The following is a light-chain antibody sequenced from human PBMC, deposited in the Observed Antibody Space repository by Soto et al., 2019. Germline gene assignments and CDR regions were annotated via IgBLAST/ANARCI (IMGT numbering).Light chain of an antibody. CDR3: QQYGSTPTFS. Sequence: DIVLTQSPGTMSLSPGERATLSCRTSQTIFSRYLSWYQHKPGQAPRLLFYGASTRATGVPDRFSASGSGTHLTLIITKVEPENFAVYYFQQYGSTPTFSFGPGTKVEFK. V-gene: IGKV3-20*01. CDR2: GAS. CDR1: QTIFSRY. J-gene: IGKJ3*01.